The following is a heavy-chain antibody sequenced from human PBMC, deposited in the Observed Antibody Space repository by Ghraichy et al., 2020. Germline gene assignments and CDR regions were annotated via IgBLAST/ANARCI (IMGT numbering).Heavy chain of an antibody. V-gene: IGHV1-69*04. D-gene: IGHD3-10*01. Sequence: SVKVSCKASGGTFSSYAISWVRQAPGQGLEWMGRIIPILGIANYAQKFQGRVTITADKSTSTAYMELSSLRSEDTAVYYCARERSYYYGSGSYYSLDAFDIWGQGTMVTVSS. CDR1: GGTFSSYA. CDR3: ARERSYYYGSGSYYSLDAFDI. J-gene: IGHJ3*02. CDR2: IIPILGIA.